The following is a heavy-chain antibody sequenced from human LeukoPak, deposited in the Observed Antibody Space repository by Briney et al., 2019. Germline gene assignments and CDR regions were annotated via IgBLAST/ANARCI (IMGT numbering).Heavy chain of an antibody. CDR2: IYYTGST. V-gene: IGHV4-59*01. J-gene: IGHJ6*04. CDR3: ARGHYGSGSYMDV. CDR1: VGSISSYY. Sequence: PSETLSLTCTGSVGSISSYYWSWIRLPPGKRLEWIGYIYYTGSTNENPSLNSRGTISVDTSKNQFSLKLSSVTAADTAVYYCARGHYGSGSYMDVWGKGTTVTVSS. D-gene: IGHD3-10*01.